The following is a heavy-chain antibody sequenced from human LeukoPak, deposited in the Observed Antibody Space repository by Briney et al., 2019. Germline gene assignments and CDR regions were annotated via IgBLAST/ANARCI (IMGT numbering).Heavy chain of an antibody. CDR3: ARGGPPDP. V-gene: IGHV4-34*01. Sequence: SETLSLTCAVYGGSFSGYYWSWIRQPPGKGLEWIGEINHSGSTNYNSSLKSRVTIPVDTSKNQFSLKLSSVTAADTAVYYCARGGPPDPWGQGTLVTVSS. CDR2: INHSGST. CDR1: GGSFSGYY. J-gene: IGHJ5*02.